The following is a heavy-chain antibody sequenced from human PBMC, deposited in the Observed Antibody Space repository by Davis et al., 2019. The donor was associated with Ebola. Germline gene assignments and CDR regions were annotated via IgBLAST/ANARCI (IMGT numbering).Heavy chain of an antibody. D-gene: IGHD3-16*02. CDR1: GYTFTSYA. CDR2: INAGNGNT. Sequence: ASVKVSCKASGYTFTSYAMHWVRQAPGQRLEWMGWINAGNGNTKYSQKFQGRVTITRDTSASTAYMELSSLRSEDTAVYYCARADDYVWGSYHYWGQGTLVTVSS. CDR3: ARADDYVWGSYHY. J-gene: IGHJ4*02. V-gene: IGHV1-3*01.